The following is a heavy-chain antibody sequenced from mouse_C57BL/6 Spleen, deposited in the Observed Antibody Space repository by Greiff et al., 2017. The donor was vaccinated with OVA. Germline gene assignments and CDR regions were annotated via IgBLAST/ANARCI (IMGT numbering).Heavy chain of an antibody. CDR3: ARRGSYYGSSQGYFDV. D-gene: IGHD1-1*01. CDR1: GYTFTSYW. CDR2: IYPGSGST. J-gene: IGHJ1*03. Sequence: QVQLQQPGAELVKPGASVKMSCKASGYTFTSYWITWVKQRPGQGLEWIGDIYPGSGSTNYNEKFKSKATLTVDKSSSTAYMQLSSLTSEDSAVYYCARRGSYYGSSQGYFDVWGTGTTVTVSS. V-gene: IGHV1-55*01.